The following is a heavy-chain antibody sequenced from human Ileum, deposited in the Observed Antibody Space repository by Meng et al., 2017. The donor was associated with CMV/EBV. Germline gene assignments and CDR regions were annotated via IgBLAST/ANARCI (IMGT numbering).Heavy chain of an antibody. CDR3: ARDRGENYDSSGYYDS. CDR2: ISGSSQT. V-gene: IGHV3-11*06. Sequence: QVQLVESGGGLVKPGGSXRFSCAASGFTFSINYMSWIRQAPGKGLEWVSYISGSSQTNYADSVKGRFTISRDNAKNSLYLQMNSLRVEDTAVYYCARDRGENYDSSGYYDSWGQGTLVTVSS. CDR1: GFTFSINY. D-gene: IGHD3-22*01. J-gene: IGHJ4*02.